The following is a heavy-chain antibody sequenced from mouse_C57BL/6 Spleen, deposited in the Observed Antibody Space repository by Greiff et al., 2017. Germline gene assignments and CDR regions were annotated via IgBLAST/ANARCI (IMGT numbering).Heavy chain of an antibody. CDR1: GFTFSDYG. CDR2: ISSGSSTI. Sequence: EVMLVESGGGLVKPGGSLKLSCAASGFTFSDYGMHWVRQAPEKGLEWVAYISSGSSTIYYADTVKGRFTISRDNAKNTLFLQMTSLRSEDTAMYYCARSSNYPFDYWGQGTTLTVSS. V-gene: IGHV5-17*01. D-gene: IGHD2-5*01. CDR3: ARSSNYPFDY. J-gene: IGHJ2*01.